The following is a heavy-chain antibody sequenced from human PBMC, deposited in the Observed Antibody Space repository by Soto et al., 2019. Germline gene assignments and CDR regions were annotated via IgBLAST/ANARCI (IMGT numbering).Heavy chain of an antibody. V-gene: IGHV3-15*07. Sequence: EVQLVESGGGLVKPGGSLRLSCAASGFTFSNAWMNWVRKAPGKGLEWVGRIKSKTDGGTTDYAAPVKGRFTISRDDSKNTLYLQMNSLKTEDTAVYYCTAHRVYYYYGMDVWGQGTTVTVSS. CDR1: GFTFSNAW. CDR2: IKSKTDGGTT. CDR3: TAHRVYYYYGMDV. J-gene: IGHJ6*02.